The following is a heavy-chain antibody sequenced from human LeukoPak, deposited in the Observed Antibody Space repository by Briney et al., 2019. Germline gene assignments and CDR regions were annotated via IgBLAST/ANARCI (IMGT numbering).Heavy chain of an antibody. CDR2: ISWNSGSI. J-gene: IGHJ6*02. Sequence: GGSLRLSCAASGFTFDDYAMHWVRQAPGKGLEWVSGISWNSGSIGYADSVKGRFTISRDNAKNSLYLQMNSLRAEDTAVYYCARDAYGSGSYGRRYGMDVWGQGTTVTVSS. CDR3: ARDAYGSGSYGRRYGMDV. V-gene: IGHV3-9*01. D-gene: IGHD3-10*01. CDR1: GFTFDDYA.